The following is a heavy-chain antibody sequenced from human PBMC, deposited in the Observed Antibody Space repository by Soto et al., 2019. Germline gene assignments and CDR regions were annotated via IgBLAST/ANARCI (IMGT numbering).Heavy chain of an antibody. CDR2: IYSGGST. J-gene: IGHJ3*02. CDR1: GFTVSSNY. Sequence: GGSLRLSCAASGFTVSSNYMSWVRQAPGKGLEWVSVIYSGGSTYYADSVKGRFTISRDNSKNTLYLQMNSLRAEDTAVYYCARAPPPPDAFDIWGQGTMVTVSS. CDR3: ARAPPPPDAFDI. V-gene: IGHV3-66*01.